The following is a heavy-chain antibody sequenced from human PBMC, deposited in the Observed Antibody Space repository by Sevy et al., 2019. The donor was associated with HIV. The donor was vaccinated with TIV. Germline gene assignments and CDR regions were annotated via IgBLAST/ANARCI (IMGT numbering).Heavy chain of an antibody. CDR1: GGSISSGGYY. J-gene: IGHJ4*02. Sequence: TLSLTCTVSGGSISSGGYYWSWIRQHPGKGLEWIGYIYYSGSTYYNPSLKSRVTISVDTSKNQFSLKLSSVTAADTAVYYCARELSGTIDYWGQGTLVTVSS. CDR2: IYYSGST. V-gene: IGHV4-31*03. CDR3: ARELSGTIDY. D-gene: IGHD1-7*01.